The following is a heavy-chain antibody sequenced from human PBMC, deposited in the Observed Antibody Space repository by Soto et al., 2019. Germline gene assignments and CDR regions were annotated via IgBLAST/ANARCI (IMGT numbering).Heavy chain of an antibody. CDR1: GGSISSYY. Sequence: KTSETLSLTCTVSGGSISSYYWSWIRQPPGKGLEWIGYIYYSGSTNYNPSLKSRVTISVDTSKNQFSLKLSSVTAADTAVYYCARDSGGSGSTQGMDVWGQGTTVTVSS. J-gene: IGHJ6*02. V-gene: IGHV4-59*01. CDR3: ARDSGGSGSTQGMDV. CDR2: IYYSGST. D-gene: IGHD3-10*01.